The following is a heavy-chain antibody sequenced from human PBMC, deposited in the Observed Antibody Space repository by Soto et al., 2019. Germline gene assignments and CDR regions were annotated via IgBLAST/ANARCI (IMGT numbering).Heavy chain of an antibody. CDR3: AKSGSSGWYGWFDP. CDR1: GFSLRTSGVG. Sequence: SGPTLVNPTPPLTLTCIFSGFSLRTSGVGVGWIRQPPGKALEWLGFIYWNDDKRYSPSLKSRLTLTKDTSKNQVVLTMTNMDPVDTATYYCAKSGSSGWYGWFDPWGQGTLVTVSS. J-gene: IGHJ5*02. CDR2: IYWNDDK. D-gene: IGHD6-19*01. V-gene: IGHV2-5*01.